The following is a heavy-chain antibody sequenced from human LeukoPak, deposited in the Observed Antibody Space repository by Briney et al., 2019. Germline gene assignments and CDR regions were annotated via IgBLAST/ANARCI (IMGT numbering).Heavy chain of an antibody. J-gene: IGHJ1*01. Sequence: PSETLSLTCAVSGDSISSSHYWSWIRQPPGKGLEWIGEINRSGSTNSNPSLKSRVTISADTSKNQFSLKLSSLTAADTAVYYCARRYRTVTMGYFQHWGQGTLVTVSS. V-gene: IGHV4-34*01. CDR2: INRSGST. CDR1: GDSISSSHY. CDR3: ARRYRTVTMGYFQH. D-gene: IGHD4-17*01.